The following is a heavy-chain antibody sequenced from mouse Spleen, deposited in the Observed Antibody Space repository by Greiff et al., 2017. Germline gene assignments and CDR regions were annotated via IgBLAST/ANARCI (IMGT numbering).Heavy chain of an antibody. D-gene: IGHD1-1*01. V-gene: IGHV1-50*01. CDR2: IDPSDSYT. Sequence: QVQLQQPGAELVKPGASVKLSCKASGYTFTSYWMQWVKQRPGQGLEWIGEIDPSDSYTNYNQKFKGKATLTVDTSSSTAYMQLSSLTSEDSAVYYCARITTVVEEYYFDYWGQGTTLTVSS. CDR3: ARITTVVEEYYFDY. J-gene: IGHJ2*01. CDR1: GYTFTSYW.